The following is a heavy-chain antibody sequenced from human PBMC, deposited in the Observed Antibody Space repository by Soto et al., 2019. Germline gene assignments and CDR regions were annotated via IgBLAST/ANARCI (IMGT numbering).Heavy chain of an antibody. V-gene: IGHV3-23*01. CDR3: AKAQGGSYFDY. J-gene: IGHJ4*02. D-gene: IGHD2-15*01. Sequence: SLRLSCSASGFTFSSNAMSWVRQAPGKGLEWVSGISSSGGSTYYADSVKGRFTISRDNSKNMLYLQMNNLRAEDTAVYYCAKAQGGSYFDYWGQGTLVTVPQ. CDR1: GFTFSSNA. CDR2: ISSSGGST.